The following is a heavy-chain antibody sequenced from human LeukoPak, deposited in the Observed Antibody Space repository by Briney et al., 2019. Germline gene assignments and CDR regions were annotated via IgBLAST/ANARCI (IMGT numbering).Heavy chain of an antibody. D-gene: IGHD6-19*01. V-gene: IGHV4-59*01. CDR2: T. CDR3: ARDRSSGSMVDAFDI. Sequence: SETLSLTCTVSGGSISGYYWSWIRQPPGKGLEWIGYTNYNPSLKSRVTISVDMSKNQFSLKLSSVTAADTAIYYCARDRSSGSMVDAFDIWGQGTMVTVSS. CDR1: GGSISGYY. J-gene: IGHJ3*02.